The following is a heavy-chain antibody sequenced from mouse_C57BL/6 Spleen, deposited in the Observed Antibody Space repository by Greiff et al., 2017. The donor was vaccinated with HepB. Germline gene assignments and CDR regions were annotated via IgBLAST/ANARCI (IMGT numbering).Heavy chain of an antibody. J-gene: IGHJ2*01. CDR3: ARVGLGRGYFDY. D-gene: IGHD4-1*01. V-gene: IGHV1-7*01. CDR2: INPSSGYT. Sequence: QVQLKESGADLAKPGASVKLSCKASGYTFTSYWMHWVKQRPGQGLEWIGYINPSSGYTKYNQKFKDKATLTAYKSSSTSYMQLSSLTYEDSAVYYCARVGLGRGYFDYWGQGTTLTVSS. CDR1: GYTFTSYW.